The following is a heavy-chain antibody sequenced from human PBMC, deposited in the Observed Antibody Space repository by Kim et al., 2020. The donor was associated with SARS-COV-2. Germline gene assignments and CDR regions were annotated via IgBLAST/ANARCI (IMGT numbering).Heavy chain of an antibody. D-gene: IGHD6-13*01. V-gene: IGHV3-30*04. Sequence: GGSLRLSCAASGFTFSSYAMHWVRQAPGKGLEWVAVISYDGSNKYYADSVKGRFTISRDNSKNTLYLQMNSLRAEDTAVYYCARDLSAYSSSWSMYYYYYYGMDVWGQGTTVTVSS. CDR2: ISYDGSNK. CDR3: ARDLSAYSSSWSMYYYYYYGMDV. J-gene: IGHJ6*02. CDR1: GFTFSSYA.